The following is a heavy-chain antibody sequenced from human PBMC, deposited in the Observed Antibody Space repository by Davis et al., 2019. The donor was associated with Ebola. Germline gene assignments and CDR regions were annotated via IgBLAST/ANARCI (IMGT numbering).Heavy chain of an antibody. CDR2: ISGSGGST. J-gene: IGHJ3*02. V-gene: IGHV3-23*01. Sequence: GESLKISCAASGFTFSSYAMSWVRQAPGKGLEWVSAISGSGGSTYYADSVKGRFTISRDNSKNTLYLQMNSLRAEDTAVYYCAKAQQWLAWLDAFDIWGQGTMVTVSS. D-gene: IGHD6-19*01. CDR3: AKAQQWLAWLDAFDI. CDR1: GFTFSSYA.